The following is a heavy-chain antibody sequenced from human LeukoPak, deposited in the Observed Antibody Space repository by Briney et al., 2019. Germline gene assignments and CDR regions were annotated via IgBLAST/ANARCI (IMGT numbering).Heavy chain of an antibody. J-gene: IGHJ4*02. CDR3: ARSIAARGAAFDY. V-gene: IGHV3-30-3*01. D-gene: IGHD6-6*01. CDR1: GLTFSSYA. CDR2: ISYDGSNK. Sequence: GGSLRLSCAASGLTFSSYAMPWVRQAPGKGLEWVAVISYDGSNKYYADSVKGRFTISRDNSKNTLYLQMNSLRAEDTAVYYCARSIAARGAAFDYWGQGTLVTVSS.